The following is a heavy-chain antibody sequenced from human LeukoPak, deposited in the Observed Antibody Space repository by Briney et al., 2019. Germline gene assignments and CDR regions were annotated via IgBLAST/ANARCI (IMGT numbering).Heavy chain of an antibody. Sequence: GGSLRLSCAASGFTFSSYWMSWVRQAPGKGLEWVANIKQDGSEKYHVDSVKGRFTISRDNAKNSLYLQMNSLRAEDTAVYYCARESYQLLYNWFDPWGQGTLVTVSS. CDR2: IKQDGSEK. CDR3: ARESYQLLYNWFDP. D-gene: IGHD2-2*01. CDR1: GFTFSSYW. J-gene: IGHJ5*02. V-gene: IGHV3-7*01.